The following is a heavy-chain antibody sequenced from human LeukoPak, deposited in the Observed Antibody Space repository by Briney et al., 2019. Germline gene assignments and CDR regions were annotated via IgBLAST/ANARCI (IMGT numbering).Heavy chain of an antibody. CDR2: ISAYNGNT. Sequence: ASVKVSCKASGYTFTSYGISWVRQAPGQGLEWMGWISAYNGNTNYAQKLQGRVTMTTDTSTSTAYMELRSLRSEDTAVYYCARESVRLDHLYDYGEHRDHGHFDYWGQGTLVTVSS. CDR3: ARESVRLDHLYDYGEHRDHGHFDY. V-gene: IGHV1-18*01. J-gene: IGHJ4*02. CDR1: GYTFTSYG. D-gene: IGHD4-17*01.